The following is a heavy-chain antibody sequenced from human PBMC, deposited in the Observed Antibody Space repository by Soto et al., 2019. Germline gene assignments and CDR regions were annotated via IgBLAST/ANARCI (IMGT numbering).Heavy chain of an antibody. V-gene: IGHV3-30*03. D-gene: IGHD3-10*01. J-gene: IGHJ4*02. Sequence: QVQLVESGGGVVQPGTSLRLSCVASGFPFTTYGMHWVHEGPGKGLEWVAVISFDGSNKYYADSVKGRFTISRDNSKNTLFLQMNSLRPEDTALYYCVGGQYYFDYRGQGTLVTVSS. CDR2: ISFDGSNK. CDR3: VGGQYYFDY. CDR1: GFPFTTYG.